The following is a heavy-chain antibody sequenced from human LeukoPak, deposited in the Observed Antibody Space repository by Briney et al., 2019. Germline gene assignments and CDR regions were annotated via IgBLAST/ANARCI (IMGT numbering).Heavy chain of an antibody. CDR2: ISGYNGNT. Sequence: ASVKVSCKASGYTFTSYGISWVRQAPGQGLEWMGWISGYNGNTNYAQKLQGRVTITTDESTSTAYMELGSLRSEDTAVYYRARDAYNSNVGSWGQGTLVTVSS. CDR1: GYTFTSYG. CDR3: ARDAYNSNVGS. V-gene: IGHV1-18*01. J-gene: IGHJ5*02. D-gene: IGHD1-20*01.